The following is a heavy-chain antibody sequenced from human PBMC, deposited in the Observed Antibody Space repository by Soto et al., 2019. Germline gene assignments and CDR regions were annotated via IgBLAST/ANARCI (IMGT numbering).Heavy chain of an antibody. CDR2: FDPEDGET. J-gene: IGHJ6*02. V-gene: IGHV1-24*01. D-gene: IGHD2-2*01. CDR1: GYTLTELS. Sequence: QVQLVQSGAEVKKPGAPVKVSCKVSGYTLTELSMHWVRQAPGKGLEWMGGFDPEDGETIYAQKFQGRVTMTEDTSTDTAYMELSSLRSEDTAVYYCATVGGYCISTSCSQYYYGMDVWGQGTTVTVSS. CDR3: ATVGGYCISTSCSQYYYGMDV.